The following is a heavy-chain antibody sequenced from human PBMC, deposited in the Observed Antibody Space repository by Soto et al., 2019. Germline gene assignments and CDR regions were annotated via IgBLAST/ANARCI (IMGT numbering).Heavy chain of an antibody. V-gene: IGHV1-69*08. J-gene: IGHJ6*02. CDR1: GGTFSSYT. D-gene: IGHD2-2*01. CDR2: IIPILGIA. Sequence: QVQLVQSGAEVKKPGSSVKVSCKTSGGTFSSYTISWVRQAPGQGLEWMGRIIPILGIANSAQKFQGRVTITADKSTSTAYMELSSLRSEDTAVYYCARDAYQLLWYYYGMDVWGQGTTVTVSS. CDR3: ARDAYQLLWYYYGMDV.